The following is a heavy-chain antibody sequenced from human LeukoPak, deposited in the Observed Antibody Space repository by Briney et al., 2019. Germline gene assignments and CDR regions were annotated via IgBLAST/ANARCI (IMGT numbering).Heavy chain of an antibody. J-gene: IGHJ6*02. CDR3: ARAGRDGYPTYYYYYGMDV. D-gene: IGHD5-24*01. CDR2: IIPIFGTA. Sequence: SVKVSCKASGGTFSSYSISWVRQAPGQGLEWMGGIIPIFGTANYAQKFQGRVTITADESTSTAYMELSSLRSEDTAVYYCARAGRDGYPTYYYYYGMDVWGQGTTVTVSS. CDR1: GGTFSSYS. V-gene: IGHV1-69*13.